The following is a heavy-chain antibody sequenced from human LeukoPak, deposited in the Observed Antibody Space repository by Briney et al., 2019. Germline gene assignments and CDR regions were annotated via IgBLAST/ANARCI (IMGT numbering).Heavy chain of an antibody. CDR2: IIPIFGTA. J-gene: IGHJ5*02. V-gene: IGHV1-69*13. Sequence: SVKVSCKASGGTFSSYAISWVRQAPGQGLEWMGGIIPIFGTANYAQKFQGRVTITADESTSTAYMELSSLRSEDTAVYYCARGGDSSSWYSQGWFDPWGQGTLVTVSS. CDR3: ARGGDSSSWYSQGWFDP. D-gene: IGHD6-13*01. CDR1: GGTFSSYA.